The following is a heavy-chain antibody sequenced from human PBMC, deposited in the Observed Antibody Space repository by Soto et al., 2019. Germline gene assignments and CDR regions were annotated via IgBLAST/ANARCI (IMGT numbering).Heavy chain of an antibody. D-gene: IGHD3-3*01. CDR1: GYTFTSYD. CDR2: MNPNSGNT. CDR3: ASPARNYDFWSGYSFDI. J-gene: IGHJ3*02. Sequence: QVQLVQSGAEVKKPGASVKVSCKASGYTFTSYDINWVRQATGQGLEWMGWMNPNSGNTGYAQKFQGRVTMTRNTSISTAYMELSSLRSVDTAVYYCASPARNYDFWSGYSFDIWGQGTMVTVSS. V-gene: IGHV1-8*01.